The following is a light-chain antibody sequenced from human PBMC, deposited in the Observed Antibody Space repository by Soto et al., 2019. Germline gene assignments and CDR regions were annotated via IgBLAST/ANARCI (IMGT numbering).Light chain of an antibody. CDR1: PSLTRCY. Sequence: IVLTQSPGTLYLSPGAPATLRXTASPSLTRCYLAWYQQSPGQAPSXXXACXASMATGSPDRLSGSGSVTDFTLTITRLDPEDFAVYYCQQYGTAPQTFGQGTKVDIK. J-gene: IGKJ1*01. V-gene: IGKV3-20*01. CDR3: QQYGTAPQT. CDR2: CXA.